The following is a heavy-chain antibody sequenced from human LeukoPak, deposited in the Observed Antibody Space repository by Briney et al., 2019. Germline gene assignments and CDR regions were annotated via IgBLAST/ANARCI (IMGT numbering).Heavy chain of an antibody. CDR1: GFTFDDYA. Sequence: PGRSLRLSCAASGFTFDDYAMHWVRQAPGKGLEWVSGISWNSGGIGYADSVKGRFTISRDNAKNSLYLQMNSLRAEDTALYYCAKDRSSSWYYFDYWGQGTLVNVSS. V-gene: IGHV3-9*01. D-gene: IGHD6-13*01. CDR3: AKDRSSSWYYFDY. CDR2: ISWNSGGI. J-gene: IGHJ4*02.